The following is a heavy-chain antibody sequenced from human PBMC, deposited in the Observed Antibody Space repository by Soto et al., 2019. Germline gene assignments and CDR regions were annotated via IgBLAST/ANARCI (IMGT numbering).Heavy chain of an antibody. V-gene: IGHV3-48*02. CDR3: ARDLSWGSKWYYYMDV. Sequence: EVQLVESGGGLVRPGGSLRLSCAASGFTISGNAMNWVRQAPGRGLEWVSYISSSSTNIHYADSVRGRFTISRDNAKNSLYLQMNSLRDEDTAVYRCARDLSWGSKWYYYMDVWGKGTTVTVSS. CDR2: ISSSSTNI. CDR1: GFTISGNA. D-gene: IGHD3-16*01. J-gene: IGHJ6*03.